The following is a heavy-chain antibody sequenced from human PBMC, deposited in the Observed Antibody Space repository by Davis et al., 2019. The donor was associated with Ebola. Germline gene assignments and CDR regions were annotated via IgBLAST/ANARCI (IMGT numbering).Heavy chain of an antibody. CDR2: IAAYNGNT. CDR1: GYRFTSYG. J-gene: IGHJ4*02. CDR3: ARAGQYINHNRILSGFYTYLDS. D-gene: IGHD3-3*01. V-gene: IGHV1-18*04. Sequence: SVKVSCKVSGYRFTSYGISWVRQAPGQGLEWMGWIAAYNGNTNFAQKLQGRVTLTTDTSTSTAYMELRSLRSDDTAVYYCARAGQYINHNRILSGFYTYLDSWGQGTLVTVSS.